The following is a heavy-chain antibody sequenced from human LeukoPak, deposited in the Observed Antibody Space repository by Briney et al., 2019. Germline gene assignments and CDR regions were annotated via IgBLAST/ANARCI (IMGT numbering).Heavy chain of an antibody. J-gene: IGHJ4*02. CDR1: GFTFSTYS. D-gene: IGHD6-19*01. CDR3: ARPVVAGTVFDY. CDR2: IISSGNII. Sequence: QPGGSLRLSCAASGFTFSTYSMNWVRQAPGKGLECVSYIISSGNIIYYADSVKGRFTISRDNAKNSLYLQMDSLRVEDTAVYYCARPVVAGTVFDYLGQGTLVTVSS. V-gene: IGHV3-48*01.